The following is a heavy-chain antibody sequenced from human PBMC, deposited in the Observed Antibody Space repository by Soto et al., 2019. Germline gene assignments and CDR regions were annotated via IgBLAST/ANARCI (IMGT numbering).Heavy chain of an antibody. Sequence: PSETLSLTCAVYCGSFSGYYWSWIRQPPGKGLEWIGEINHSGSTNYNPSLKSRVTISVDTSKNQFSLKLSSVTAADTAVYYCARGGVYGSGSYYNVPNWFDYWGQGTLVTVSS. V-gene: IGHV4-34*01. D-gene: IGHD3-10*01. CDR2: INHSGST. CDR1: CGSFSGYY. CDR3: ARGGVYGSGSYYNVPNWFDY. J-gene: IGHJ4*02.